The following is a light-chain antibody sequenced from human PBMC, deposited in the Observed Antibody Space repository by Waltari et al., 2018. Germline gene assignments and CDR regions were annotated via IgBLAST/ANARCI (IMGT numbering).Light chain of an antibody. Sequence: EVVLTQSPDTLSFFAGERSTLSCRTSQSVGRNLAWYQQKPGQAPRLLIYGASIRATGVTGRFSGSGSGTEFTLIISSLQSEDFAVYYCHQYNKWPYTFGRGTRLEIK. CDR1: QSVGRN. CDR3: HQYNKWPYT. J-gene: IGKJ2*01. V-gene: IGKV3-15*01. CDR2: GAS.